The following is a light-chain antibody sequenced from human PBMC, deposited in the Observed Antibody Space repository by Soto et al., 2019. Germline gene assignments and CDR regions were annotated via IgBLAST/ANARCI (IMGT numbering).Light chain of an antibody. Sequence: PGERATLSCRASQSLSSGYLAWYQQKPGQAPRILIYAASSRATGIPDRFSGSGSGTDFTLTISRLGPEDFAVYYCHQYDTSPRTFGQGTKVDIK. CDR1: QSLSSGY. V-gene: IGKV3-20*01. CDR2: AAS. CDR3: HQYDTSPRT. J-gene: IGKJ1*01.